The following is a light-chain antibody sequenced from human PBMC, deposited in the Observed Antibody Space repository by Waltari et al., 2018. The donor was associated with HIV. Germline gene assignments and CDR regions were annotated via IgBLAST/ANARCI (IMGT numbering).Light chain of an antibody. Sequence: DIQMTQSPPSLSASVGDRVTITCRASQGIRNNLGWFQQKPGKAPQRLIFGASSLHPGVPSRFSGSGSGTEFTLTISSLQPEDFATYYCLQHNNYPRTFGRGTKVEIK. CDR3: LQHNNYPRT. J-gene: IGKJ1*01. V-gene: IGKV1-17*01. CDR2: GAS. CDR1: QGIRNN.